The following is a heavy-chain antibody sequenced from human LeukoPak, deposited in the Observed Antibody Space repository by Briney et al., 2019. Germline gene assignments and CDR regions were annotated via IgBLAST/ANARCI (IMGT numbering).Heavy chain of an antibody. CDR1: RITFSNYG. V-gene: IGHV3-30*03. Sequence: SGGSLRLSCAASRITFSNYGMHWVRQAPGKGLEWVAVISYDGSNKYYADSVKGRFTLSRDSSRNTLYLQMNSLRVDDTAVYYCAGDTHSSSWYDHWGQGTLVTVSS. D-gene: IGHD6-19*01. CDR2: ISYDGSNK. J-gene: IGHJ5*02. CDR3: AGDTHSSSWYDH.